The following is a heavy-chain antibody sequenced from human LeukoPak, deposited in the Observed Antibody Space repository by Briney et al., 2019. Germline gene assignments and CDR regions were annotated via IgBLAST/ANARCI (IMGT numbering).Heavy chain of an antibody. D-gene: IGHD3-9*01. Sequence: SGTLSLTCTVSGGSISSYYWSWIRQPPGKGLEWIGYIYYSGSTNYNPSLKSRVTISVDTSKNQFSLKLSSVTAADTAVYYCARDILSGYHISWGQGTLVTVSS. CDR2: IYYSGST. CDR3: ARDILSGYHIS. CDR1: GGSISSYY. J-gene: IGHJ5*02. V-gene: IGHV4-59*01.